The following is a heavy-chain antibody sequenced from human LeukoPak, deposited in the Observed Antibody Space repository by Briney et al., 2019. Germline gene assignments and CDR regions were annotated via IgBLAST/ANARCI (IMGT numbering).Heavy chain of an antibody. D-gene: IGHD3-22*01. V-gene: IGHV3-33*01. Sequence: GGSLRLSCAASGFTFSRYNMHWVRQAPGKGLEWVAVIWYDGSNKYYADSVKGRFTISRDNSKTTLFLQMNSLRAEDTAVYYCARPTDYYDTTGYPDYWGQGTLVTVSS. CDR1: GFTFSRYN. CDR2: IWYDGSNK. J-gene: IGHJ4*02. CDR3: ARPTDYYDTTGYPDY.